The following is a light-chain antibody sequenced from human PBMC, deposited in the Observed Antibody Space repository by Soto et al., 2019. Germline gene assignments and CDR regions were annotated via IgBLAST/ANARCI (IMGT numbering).Light chain of an antibody. Sequence: EIVLTQSPGTLSLSPGERATLSCRASQSISSSYLAWYQQKPGQAPRLLIYGASTRAAGIPDRFSGSGSGTDFTLTINSLQPEDFATYYCQQSYSMPRTFGQGTKVDI. J-gene: IGKJ1*01. CDR1: QSISSSY. V-gene: IGKV3-20*01. CDR3: QQSYSMPRT. CDR2: GAS.